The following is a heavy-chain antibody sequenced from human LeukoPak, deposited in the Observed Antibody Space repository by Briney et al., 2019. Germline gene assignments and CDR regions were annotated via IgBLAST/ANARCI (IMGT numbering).Heavy chain of an antibody. J-gene: IGHJ6*03. Sequence: SETLSLTCTVSGDSISSSFWNWIRQPPGQRLEWIGNIYYSGSTNYNPALKSRVTFSVDTTKNQVSLKLSPVTAADTAVYYCARANSGNWPYYYYYYMDVWGKGTTVTVSS. CDR2: IYYSGST. D-gene: IGHD3-10*01. CDR1: GDSISSSF. V-gene: IGHV4-59*01. CDR3: ARANSGNWPYYYYYYMDV.